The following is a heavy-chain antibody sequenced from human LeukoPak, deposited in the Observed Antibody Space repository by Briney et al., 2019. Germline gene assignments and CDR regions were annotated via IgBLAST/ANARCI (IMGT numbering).Heavy chain of an antibody. Sequence: GGSLRLSCAASGFTFSTYSMNWVRQAPGKGLEWVSYISSSSSTIYYADSVKGRFTISRDNAKNSLYLQMNSLRAEDTAVYYCARGRWTDVARGSYYFDYWGQGTLVSVSS. CDR1: GFTFSTYS. D-gene: IGHD3-10*01. V-gene: IGHV3-48*01. J-gene: IGHJ4*02. CDR3: ARGRWTDVARGSYYFDY. CDR2: ISSSSSTI.